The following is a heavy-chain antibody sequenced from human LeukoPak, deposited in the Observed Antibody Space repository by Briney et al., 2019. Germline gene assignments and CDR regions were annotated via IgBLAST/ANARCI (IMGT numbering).Heavy chain of an antibody. CDR2: IRSKAYRGTT. V-gene: IGHV3-49*04. Sequence: GGSLRLSCTGPGFTFGDHAMSWVRQAPGKGLEWVGFIRSKAYRGTTEYAASVKGRFTISRDDSASIAYLQMNSLRTEDTAVYYCARGPIQLWIHNAMDVWGQGTTVTVSS. J-gene: IGHJ6*02. CDR1: GFTFGDHA. D-gene: IGHD5-18*01. CDR3: ARGPIQLWIHNAMDV.